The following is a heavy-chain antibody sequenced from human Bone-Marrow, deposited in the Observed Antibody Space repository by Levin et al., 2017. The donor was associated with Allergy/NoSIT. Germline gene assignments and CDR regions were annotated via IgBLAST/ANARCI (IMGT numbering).Heavy chain of an antibody. CDR2: IYGGGTT. J-gene: IGHJ4*02. CDR1: GFSVSSNY. V-gene: IGHV3-53*01. Sequence: GESLKISCAASGFSVSSNYITWVRQAPGRGLEWISVIYGGGTTYYAGSVKGRFVISRDTSNNTVFLQMNSLRPEDTAVYYCSRGRSGTFKYWGQGTLVTVSS. CDR3: SRGRSGTFKY. D-gene: IGHD1-26*01.